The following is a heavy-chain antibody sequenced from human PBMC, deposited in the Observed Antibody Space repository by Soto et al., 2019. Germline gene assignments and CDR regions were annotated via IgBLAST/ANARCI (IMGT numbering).Heavy chain of an antibody. J-gene: IGHJ4*02. CDR2: MNQHGSDI. V-gene: IGHV3-7*03. Sequence: EVQLVESGGDLVQPGGSLRISCEASGFTFSSYWMAWVRQSPGKGLEWVASMNQHGSDIQYVDSVRGRFTISRDNARNLLYLQMNNLRVEDTDIYYCATDTYCPATCYRGHGNGGQGTLVTVSS. CDR3: ATDTYCPATCYRGHGN. CDR1: GFTFSSYW. D-gene: IGHD2-8*02.